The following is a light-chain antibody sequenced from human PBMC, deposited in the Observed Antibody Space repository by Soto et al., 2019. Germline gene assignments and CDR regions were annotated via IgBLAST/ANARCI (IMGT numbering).Light chain of an antibody. Sequence: DIQMTQSPSSLSASVGDRVTITCQASQDINNYLVWYQQKPGKAPKLLIFEASSLETGVPSRFSGAASGTDFTITISSVQPEDIATYYCQQYDTLPPTFGQGTKLEIK. CDR2: EAS. CDR1: QDINNY. CDR3: QQYDTLPPT. V-gene: IGKV1-33*01. J-gene: IGKJ2*01.